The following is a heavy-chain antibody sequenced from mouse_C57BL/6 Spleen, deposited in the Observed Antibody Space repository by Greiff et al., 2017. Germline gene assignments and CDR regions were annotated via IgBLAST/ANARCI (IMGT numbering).Heavy chain of an antibody. Sequence: EVQLVESGGDLVKPGGSLKLSCAASGFTFSSYGMSWVRQTPDKRLAWVATISSGGSYTYYPDSVKGRFTFTRDNAKNTLYLQMSSLKSEDTAMYYCARKGDYFDYWGQGTTLTVSS. J-gene: IGHJ2*01. CDR2: ISSGGSYT. CDR1: GFTFSSYG. CDR3: ARKGDYFDY. V-gene: IGHV5-6*01.